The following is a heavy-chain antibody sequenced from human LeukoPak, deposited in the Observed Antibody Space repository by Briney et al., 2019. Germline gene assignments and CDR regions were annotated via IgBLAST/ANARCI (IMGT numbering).Heavy chain of an antibody. CDR1: GFTFGNYA. Sequence: GGSLRLSCKASGFTFGNYAMSWARQAPGKGLEWVGFIRSKTHGGTTEYAASVKGRFIISRDDSRSIAYLQMNSLKTEDTAVYYCTRAPSLSWFDPWGQGTLVTVSS. CDR2: IRSKTHGGTT. D-gene: IGHD3-10*01. V-gene: IGHV3-49*04. CDR3: TRAPSLSWFDP. J-gene: IGHJ5*02.